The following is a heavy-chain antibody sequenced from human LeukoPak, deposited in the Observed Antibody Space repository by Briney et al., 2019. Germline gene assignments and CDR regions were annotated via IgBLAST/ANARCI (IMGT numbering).Heavy chain of an antibody. J-gene: IGHJ4*02. CDR2: IWYDGSNK. D-gene: IGHD6-13*01. Sequence: GGSLRLSCAASGFTFSSYGMHWVRQAPGKGLEWVAVIWYDGSNKYYADSVKGRFTISRDNSKDTLYLQMNSLRAEDTAVYYCARGQLGLHYFDYWGQGTLVAVSS. CDR3: ARGQLGLHYFDY. V-gene: IGHV3-33*01. CDR1: GFTFSSYG.